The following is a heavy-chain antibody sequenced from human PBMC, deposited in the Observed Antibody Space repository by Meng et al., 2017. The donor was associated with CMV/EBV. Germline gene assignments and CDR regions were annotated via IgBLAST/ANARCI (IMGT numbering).Heavy chain of an antibody. CDR1: GFTFSNAW. V-gene: IGHV3-66*02. CDR2: IYSGGST. D-gene: IGHD1-14*01. Sequence: GGSLRLSCAASGFTFSNAWMSWVRQAPGKGLEWVSVIYSGGSTYYADSVKGRFTISRDNSKNTLYLQMNSLRAEDTAVYYCARDHVRAGYYYYGMDVWGQGTTVTVSS. CDR3: ARDHVRAGYYYYGMDV. J-gene: IGHJ6*02.